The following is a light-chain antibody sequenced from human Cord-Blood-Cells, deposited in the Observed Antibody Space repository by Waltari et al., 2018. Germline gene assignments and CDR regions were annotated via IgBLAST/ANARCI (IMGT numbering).Light chain of an antibody. CDR1: QSISSC. Sequence: DIQMTQSPSTLSASVGEGVTSTCRGSQSISSCLAWYQQKPGKAPKLLIYKASSLETGVPSRFSGSGSGTEFTLTISSLQPDDIATYYCQQYNSYSWTFGQGTKVEIK. J-gene: IGKJ1*01. CDR2: KAS. V-gene: IGKV1-5*03. CDR3: QQYNSYSWT.